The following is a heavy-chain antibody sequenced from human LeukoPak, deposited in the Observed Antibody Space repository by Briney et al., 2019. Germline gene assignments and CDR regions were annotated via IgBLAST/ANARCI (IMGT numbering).Heavy chain of an antibody. V-gene: IGHV3-21*06. J-gene: IGHJ3*02. D-gene: IGHD3-10*01. CDR3: ARGRSITLLRGVAMSDGFDI. CDR1: GFTFSNYG. Sequence: GGSLRLSCAASGFTFSNYGMNWVRQAPGKGLEWVSFTDTSGRYVYYGDSVKGRFTISRDNAKNLLFLQMNGLRAEDTALYYCARGRSITLLRGVAMSDGFDIWGQGAMVAVS. CDR2: TDTSGRYV.